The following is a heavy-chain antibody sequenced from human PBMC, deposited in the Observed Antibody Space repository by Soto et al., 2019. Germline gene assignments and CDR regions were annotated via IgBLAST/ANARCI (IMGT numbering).Heavy chain of an antibody. Sequence: SETLSLTCAVYDGSFSGYYWSWIRQPPGKGLEWIGEINHSGSTNYNPSLKSRVTISVDTSKNQFSLKLSSVTAADTAVYYCARVRPVYYYGSGRTIYYYYGMDVWGQGTTVTVS. CDR1: DGSFSGYY. J-gene: IGHJ6*02. V-gene: IGHV4-34*01. D-gene: IGHD3-10*01. CDR2: INHSGST. CDR3: ARVRPVYYYGSGRTIYYYYGMDV.